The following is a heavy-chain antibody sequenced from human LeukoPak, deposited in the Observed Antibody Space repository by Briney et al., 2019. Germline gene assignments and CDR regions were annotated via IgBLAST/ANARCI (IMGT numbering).Heavy chain of an antibody. J-gene: IGHJ6*03. CDR1: GFTFDDYA. Sequence: GGSLRLSCAASGFTFDDYAMHWVRQAPGKGLEWVSGISWNSGSIGYADSVKGRFTISRDNAKNSLYLQMNSLRAEDTAVYYCAKDRCSNGIGCYYYYMDVWGKGTTVTISS. CDR2: ISWNSGSI. CDR3: AKDRCSNGIGCYYYYMDV. D-gene: IGHD2-8*01. V-gene: IGHV3-9*01.